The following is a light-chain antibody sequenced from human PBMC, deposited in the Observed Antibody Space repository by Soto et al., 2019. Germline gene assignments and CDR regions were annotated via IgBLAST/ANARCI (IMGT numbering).Light chain of an antibody. J-gene: IGKJ1*01. V-gene: IGKV1-5*01. CDR1: QNIRGW. Sequence: DIQMTESPSSLSACVGDRVTITCRASQNIRGWLAWYQQKPGKAPKLLIYDASTLESGVPSRFSGSGSGTEFTLTISSLQPDDFATYYCQQYNSYSWTFGQGTKVDIK. CDR2: DAS. CDR3: QQYNSYSWT.